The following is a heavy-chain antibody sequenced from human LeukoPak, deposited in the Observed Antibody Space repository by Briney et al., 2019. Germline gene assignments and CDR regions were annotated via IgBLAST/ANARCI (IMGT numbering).Heavy chain of an antibody. CDR1: GFTFSSYG. V-gene: IGHV3-30*18. Sequence: GRSLRLSCAASGFTFSSYGMHWVRQAPGKGLEWVAVISYDGSNKYYADSVKGRFTISRDNSKNTLYLQMNSLRAEGTAVYYCAKDKFGEFVPFDYWGQGTLVTVSS. J-gene: IGHJ4*02. D-gene: IGHD3-10*01. CDR2: ISYDGSNK. CDR3: AKDKFGEFVPFDY.